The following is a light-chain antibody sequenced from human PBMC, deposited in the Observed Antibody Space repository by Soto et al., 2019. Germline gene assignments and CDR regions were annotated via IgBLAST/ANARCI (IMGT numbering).Light chain of an antibody. CDR2: AAS. CDR1: QDISIY. CDR3: QQADTFPIN. V-gene: IGKV1-9*01. J-gene: IGKJ5*01. Sequence: IHLTQSPSSLSASVVDRVTITCRASQDISIYLGWYQQKPGKAPKLLIYAASTLQSGVPSRFSGSGFGTDFTLTISSLQPEDSAIYYCQQADTFPINFGQGTRLEIK.